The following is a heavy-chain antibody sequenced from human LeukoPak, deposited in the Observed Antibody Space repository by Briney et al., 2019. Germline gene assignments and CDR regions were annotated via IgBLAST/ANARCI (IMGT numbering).Heavy chain of an antibody. J-gene: IGHJ3*02. CDR2: IYWDDDK. D-gene: IGHD6-25*01. Sequence: SGPTLVKPTQTLTLTCTFSGFSLTTSGVGVGWIRQPPGKALEWLALIYWDDDKRYSPSLKSRLTITKDTSKNQVVLTLTNMDPVDTATYYCAHRPKYSSGETLDIWGQGTMVTVS. CDR3: AHRPKYSSGETLDI. CDR1: GFSLTTSGVG. V-gene: IGHV2-5*02.